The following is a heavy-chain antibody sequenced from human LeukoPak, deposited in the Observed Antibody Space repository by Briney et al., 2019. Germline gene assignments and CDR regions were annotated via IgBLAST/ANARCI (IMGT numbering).Heavy chain of an antibody. Sequence: SETLSLTCTVSGGSISSYYWSWIRQPAGKGLEWIGRIYTSGSTNYNPSLKSRVTMSVDTSKNQFSLKLSSVTAADTAVYYCARGTVMVRGVLDASDIWGQGTMVTVSS. J-gene: IGHJ3*02. V-gene: IGHV4-4*07. CDR3: ARGTVMVRGVLDASDI. CDR2: IYTSGST. CDR1: GGSISSYY. D-gene: IGHD3-10*01.